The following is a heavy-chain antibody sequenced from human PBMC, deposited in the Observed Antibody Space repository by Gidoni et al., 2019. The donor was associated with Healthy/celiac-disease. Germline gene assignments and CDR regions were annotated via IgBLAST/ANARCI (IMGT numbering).Heavy chain of an antibody. CDR3: ARGRSPRSLNFDY. J-gene: IGHJ4*02. D-gene: IGHD3-9*01. CDR2: ISAYNGNT. Sequence: GWISAYNGNTNYAQKLQGRVTMTTDTSTSTAYMELRSLRSDDTAVYYCARGRSPRSLNFDYWGQGTLVTVSS. V-gene: IGHV1-18*01.